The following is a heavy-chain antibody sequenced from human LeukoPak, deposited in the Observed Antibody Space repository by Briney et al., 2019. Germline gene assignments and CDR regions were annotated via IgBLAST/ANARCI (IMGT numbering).Heavy chain of an antibody. J-gene: IGHJ3*01. CDR1: RFTFSSHW. Sequence: GGSLRLSCAASRFTFSSHWMTWVRQAPGKGLEWVANIKQDGSEKYYVDSVKGRFTISRDNAKNSLYLQMNSLRDEDTAVYYCTRDRGSGLWGQGTMVTVSS. CDR3: TRDRGSGL. D-gene: IGHD2-15*01. CDR2: IKQDGSEK. V-gene: IGHV3-7*01.